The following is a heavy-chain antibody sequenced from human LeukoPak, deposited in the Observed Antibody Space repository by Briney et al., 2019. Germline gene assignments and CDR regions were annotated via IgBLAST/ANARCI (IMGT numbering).Heavy chain of an antibody. J-gene: IGHJ4*02. D-gene: IGHD3-10*01. Sequence: PGGSLRLSCAASGFTFSSYAMGWVRQAPGKGLEWVSAISGSGGSTYYADSVKGRFTISRDNSKNTLYLQMNSLRAEDTAVYYCAIRSGSYYGPIDYWGRGTLVTVSS. CDR3: AIRSGSYYGPIDY. CDR2: ISGSGGST. CDR1: GFTFSSYA. V-gene: IGHV3-23*01.